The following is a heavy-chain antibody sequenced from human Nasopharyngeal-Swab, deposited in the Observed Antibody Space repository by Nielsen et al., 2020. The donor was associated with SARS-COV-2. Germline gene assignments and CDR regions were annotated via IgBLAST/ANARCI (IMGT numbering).Heavy chain of an antibody. CDR1: GFTFSNAW. J-gene: IGHJ4*02. Sequence: GEALKISCAASGFTFSNAWMSWVRQAPGKGLEWVCRIKSKTDGGTTDYAAAVKGRFTMSRDDSKNTVYLQMNSLKTEDTAVYYCTTDGRWPFDSWGQGTLVTVSS. CDR3: TTDGRWPFDS. V-gene: IGHV3-15*01. D-gene: IGHD4-23*01. CDR2: IKSKTDGGTT.